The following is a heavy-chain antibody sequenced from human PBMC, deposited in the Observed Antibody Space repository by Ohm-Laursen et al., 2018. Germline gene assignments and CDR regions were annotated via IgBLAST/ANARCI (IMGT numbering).Heavy chain of an antibody. CDR1: GYYFINYW. CDR3: ARLEYGGYFDY. J-gene: IGHJ4*02. V-gene: IGHV5-51*01. Sequence: ESLRISCKGSGYYFINYWIGWVRQMPGKGLEWMGIIYPEDSDARYNPSLQGQVTISADKSITTAYLQWSSLKASDTAMYYCARLEYGGYFDYWGQGSLVTVSS. CDR2: IYPEDSDA. D-gene: IGHD4/OR15-4a*01.